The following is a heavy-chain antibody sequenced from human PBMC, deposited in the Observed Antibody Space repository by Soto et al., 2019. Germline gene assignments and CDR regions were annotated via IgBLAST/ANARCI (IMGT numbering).Heavy chain of an antibody. CDR3: ATIYNWNVVDS. J-gene: IGHJ4*02. Sequence: SETLSLTCTVSGGSINSFYWGWIRLPPGKGPEWIAYVSSSGNTNHNPPLKSRVDISVDTSKNQFSLRLSSVTAADTGIYSCATIYNWNVVDSWDRGTKVTFSS. V-gene: IGHV4-59*03. CDR2: VSSSGNT. D-gene: IGHD1-20*01. CDR1: GGSINSFY.